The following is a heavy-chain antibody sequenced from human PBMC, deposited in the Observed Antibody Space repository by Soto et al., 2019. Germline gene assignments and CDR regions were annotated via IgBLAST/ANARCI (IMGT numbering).Heavy chain of an antibody. J-gene: IGHJ2*01. CDR1: GYTFTSYG. V-gene: IGHV1-18*01. CDR2: ISAYNGNT. Sequence: QVQLVQSGAEVKKPGASVKVSCKASGYTFTSYGISWVRQAPGQGLEWMGWISAYNGNTNYAQKLQGRVTMTTDTATSTAYMELRSLRSDDTAVYXXARGATXYYXXXGYYWYFDLWGRGTLVTVSS. D-gene: IGHD3-22*01. CDR3: ARGATXYYXXXGYYWYFDL.